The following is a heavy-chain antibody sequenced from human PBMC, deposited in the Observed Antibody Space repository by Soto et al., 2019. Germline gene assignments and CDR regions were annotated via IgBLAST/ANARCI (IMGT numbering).Heavy chain of an antibody. CDR2: ISGIGVST. V-gene: IGHV3-23*01. D-gene: IGHD3-22*01. CDR3: AKPLGYYYDSSGYYGNYYYYGMDV. Sequence: PGGSLRLSCAASGFTFSSYAMSWVRQAPGKGLEWVSAISGIGVSTYYADSVKGRFTISRDNSKNTLYLQMNSLRAEDTAVYYCAKPLGYYYDSSGYYGNYYYYGMDVWGQGTTVTVSS. CDR1: GFTFSSYA. J-gene: IGHJ6*02.